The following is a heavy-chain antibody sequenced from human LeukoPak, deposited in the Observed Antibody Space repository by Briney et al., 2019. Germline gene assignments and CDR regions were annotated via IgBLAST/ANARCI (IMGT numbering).Heavy chain of an antibody. J-gene: IGHJ3*02. CDR1: GLTFSNAW. CDR3: ATLGAADI. V-gene: IGHV3-15*01. CDR2: IKSKTDGGTG. Sequence: GGSLRLSCTASGLTFSNAWMSWVRQAPGKGLEWVGRIKSKTDGGTGDYAAPVKGRFTISRDDSKNTMYLQMDSLKTEDTAVYYCATLGAADIWGQGTMVTVSS. D-gene: IGHD2-15*01.